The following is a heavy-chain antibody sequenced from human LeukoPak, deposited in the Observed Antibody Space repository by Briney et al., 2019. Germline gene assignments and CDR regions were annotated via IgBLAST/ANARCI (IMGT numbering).Heavy chain of an antibody. D-gene: IGHD6-6*01. CDR1: GGSISSYY. V-gene: IGHV4-4*07. CDR3: ARSIAARPPPYYFDY. Sequence: SETLSLTCTVSGGSISSYYWSWIRQPAGEGLGWIGRIYTSGSPNYNRSLKRRVTMSVDTSKHQFSLKLSSVTAADTAVYYCARSIAARPPPYYFDYWGQGTLVTVSS. J-gene: IGHJ4*02. CDR2: IYTSGSP.